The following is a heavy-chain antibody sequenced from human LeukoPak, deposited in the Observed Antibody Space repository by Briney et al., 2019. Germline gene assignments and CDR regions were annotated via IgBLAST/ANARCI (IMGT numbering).Heavy chain of an antibody. CDR3: ARVHYYDSSAYCDY. CDR1: GFTFDDYA. D-gene: IGHD3-22*01. Sequence: GGSLRLSCAASGFTFDDYAMHWVRQAPGKGLEWVAVIWYDGSNKYYADSVKGRFTISRDNSKNTLYLQMNSLRAEDTAVYYCARVHYYDSSAYCDYWGQGTLVTVSS. V-gene: IGHV3-33*08. J-gene: IGHJ4*02. CDR2: IWYDGSNK.